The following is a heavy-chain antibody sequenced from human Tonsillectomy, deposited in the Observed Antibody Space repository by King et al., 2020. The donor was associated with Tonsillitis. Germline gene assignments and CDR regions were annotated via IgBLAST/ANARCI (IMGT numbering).Heavy chain of an antibody. D-gene: IGHD4-17*01. V-gene: IGHV4-39*01. CDR1: GGSVSSSSFY. CDR2: ILYIEST. Sequence: LQLQESGPGLVKPSETLSLTCTVSGGSVSSSSFYWGWIRQPPGKGLEWIVYILYIESTYYNPSLKSRVPISGDTSKNQFSRKLSSVTAADTAVYYCARHWGGTVTTPYFFDFWGQGALVTVSS. J-gene: IGHJ4*02. CDR3: ARHWGGTVTTPYFFDF.